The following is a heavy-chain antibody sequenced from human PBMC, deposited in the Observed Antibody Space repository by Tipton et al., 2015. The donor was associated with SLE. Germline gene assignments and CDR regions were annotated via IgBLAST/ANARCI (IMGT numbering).Heavy chain of an antibody. CDR2: IWYDGGNK. J-gene: IGHJ4*02. D-gene: IGHD4-11*01. Sequence: SLRLSCEVSGFTFSHYGMYWVRQAPGKGLEWVAVIWYDGGNKYYGESVKGRFTISRDNSKNTVYLQMNTLRVEDTAVYFCAREREKDYPLDYWGPGTLVTVSS. V-gene: IGHV3-33*01. CDR3: AREREKDYPLDY. CDR1: GFTFSHYG.